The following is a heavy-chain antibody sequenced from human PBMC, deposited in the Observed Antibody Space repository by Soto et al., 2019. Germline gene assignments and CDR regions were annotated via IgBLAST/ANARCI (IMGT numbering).Heavy chain of an antibody. CDR1: GFTFSSYW. CDR3: ATSRSFDY. D-gene: IGHD3-10*01. V-gene: IGHV3-7*02. CDR2: IKQDGSEQ. J-gene: IGHJ4*02. Sequence: EAQLAESGGGLVQPGGSLRLSCAASGFTFSSYWMSWVGQVPGKGLEWVANIKQDGSEQYYVDSVMGRFTISRDNAKNSLYLQMNSLRAEDTAVYYCATSRSFDYWGQGALVTVSS.